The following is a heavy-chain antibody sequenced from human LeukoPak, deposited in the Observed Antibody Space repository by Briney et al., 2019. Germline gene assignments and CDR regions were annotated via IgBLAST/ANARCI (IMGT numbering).Heavy chain of an antibody. D-gene: IGHD2-15*01. CDR1: GFTFSSYW. V-gene: IGHV3-74*01. Sequence: PGGSLRLSCAASGFTFSSYWMHWVRQGSGKGLVWVSRVNSDGSTTSYADSVKGRFTISRDNAKNTLYLQMNSLRAEDTAVYYCARAGCSGGSCYSSHYGMDVWGQGTTITVSS. J-gene: IGHJ6*02. CDR3: ARAGCSGGSCYSSHYGMDV. CDR2: VNSDGSTT.